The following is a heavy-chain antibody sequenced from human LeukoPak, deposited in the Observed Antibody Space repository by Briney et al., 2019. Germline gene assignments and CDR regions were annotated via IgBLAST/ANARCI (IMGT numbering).Heavy chain of an antibody. D-gene: IGHD6-19*01. Sequence: ASVKVSCKASGYTFTSYGISWVRQAPGQGLEWMGWISAYNGNTNYAQKLQGRVTMTTDTSTSTAYMELRSLRSDDTAVYYCARGAQSLEIDSGWYEHWYFDLWGRGTLVTVSS. J-gene: IGHJ2*01. CDR1: GYTFTSYG. V-gene: IGHV1-18*01. CDR2: ISAYNGNT. CDR3: ARGAQSLEIDSGWYEHWYFDL.